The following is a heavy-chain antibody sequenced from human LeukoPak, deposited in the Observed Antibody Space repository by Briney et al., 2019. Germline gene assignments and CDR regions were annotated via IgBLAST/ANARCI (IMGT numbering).Heavy chain of an antibody. Sequence: SVKVSCKASGGTFSSYAISWVRQAPGQGLEWMGRIIPIFGIANYAQKFQGRVTITADKSTSTAYMELSSLRSEDAAVYYCARSYDTSGYCDYWGQGTLVTVSS. D-gene: IGHD3-22*01. CDR1: GGTFSSYA. CDR2: IIPIFGIA. CDR3: ARSYDTSGYCDY. V-gene: IGHV1-69*04. J-gene: IGHJ4*02.